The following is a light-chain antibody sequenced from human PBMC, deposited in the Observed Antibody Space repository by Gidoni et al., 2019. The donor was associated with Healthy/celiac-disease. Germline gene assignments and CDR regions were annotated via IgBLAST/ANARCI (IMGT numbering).Light chain of an antibody. CDR2: DAS. CDR1: QGISSA. Sequence: AIQLTQSPSSLSASVGDRVTIPCRASQGISSALAWYQQKPGKAPKLLIYDASSLESGVPSRFSGSGSGTDFTLTISSLQPEDFATYYCQQFNSYPWTFGQXTKVEIK. J-gene: IGKJ1*01. V-gene: IGKV1-13*02. CDR3: QQFNSYPWT.